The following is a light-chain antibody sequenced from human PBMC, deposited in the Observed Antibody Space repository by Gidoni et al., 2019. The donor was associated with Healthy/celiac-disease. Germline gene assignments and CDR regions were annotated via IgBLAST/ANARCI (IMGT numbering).Light chain of an antibody. CDR3: SSYTSSSTPYVV. Sequence: QSALTQPASVSGSPGQSITISCTGTSSDVGGYNYVSRYQQTPGKAPKLMIYDVSNRPSGVSNRFSGSKSGNTASLTISGLQAEDEADYYCSSYTSSSTPYVVFGGGTKLTVL. CDR2: DVS. J-gene: IGLJ2*01. V-gene: IGLV2-14*01. CDR1: SSDVGGYNY.